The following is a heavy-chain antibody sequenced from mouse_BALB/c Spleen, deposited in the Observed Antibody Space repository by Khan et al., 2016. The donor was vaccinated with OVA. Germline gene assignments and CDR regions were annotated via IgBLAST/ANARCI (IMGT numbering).Heavy chain of an antibody. CDR1: GYTFTNFG. J-gene: IGHJ4*01. CDR2: INTYTGEP. CDR3: ERPPYFSYDMVY. D-gene: IGHD2-10*01. V-gene: IGHV9-3-1*01. Sequence: QIQLVQSGPELKKPGETVKISCKASGYTFTNFGMNWVKQAPGKGLKWMGWINTYTGEPTYADDFKGRFAFSLETTASTAYLQFNNLKNEDTATYFCERPPYFSYDMVYWGQGTSVTVSS.